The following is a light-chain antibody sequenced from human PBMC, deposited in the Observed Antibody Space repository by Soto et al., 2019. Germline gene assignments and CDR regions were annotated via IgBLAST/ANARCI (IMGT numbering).Light chain of an antibody. CDR1: QTVSSSS. V-gene: IGKV3-20*01. CDR2: GAS. J-gene: IGKJ1*01. CDR3: QQYGSSPPWT. Sequence: VLTQSRGHVPWWPGEGPILSGRGGQTVSSSSLAWYQQKPGQAPRLLIFGASTRAAGFPDRFSGSGSGTDFTLTISRLEPEDFAVYYCQQYGSSPPWTFGQGTKVDIK.